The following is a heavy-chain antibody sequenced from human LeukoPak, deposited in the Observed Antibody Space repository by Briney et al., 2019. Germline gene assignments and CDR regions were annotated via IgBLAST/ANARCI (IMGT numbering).Heavy chain of an antibody. CDR1: GGSISSSNW. CDR3: ARARDSSGYSTFDY. J-gene: IGHJ4*02. V-gene: IGHV4-4*02. D-gene: IGHD3-22*01. CDR2: IYHSGST. Sequence: SETLSLTCAVSGGSISSSNWWSWVRQPPGKGLEWIGEIYHSGSTNYNPSLKSRVTISVDKSKNQFSLKLSSVTAADTAVYYCARARDSSGYSTFDYWGQGTLVTVSS.